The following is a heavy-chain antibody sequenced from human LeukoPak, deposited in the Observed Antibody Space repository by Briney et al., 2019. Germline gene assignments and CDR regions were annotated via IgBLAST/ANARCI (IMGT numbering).Heavy chain of an antibody. D-gene: IGHD3-9*01. CDR1: RGSISCGVYY. J-gene: IGHJ4*02. CDR2: IYYSGSP. CDR3: ARDGPDILTGYYFFDY. V-gene: IGHV4-30-4*01. Sequence: SQTLSLTCTVSRGSISCGVYYWSWIPQPPGKALEWLGYIYYSGSPYYNPSLKSPVTISVDTSKNQFSLKLSSVTAADTAVYYCARDGPDILTGYYFFDYWGQGTLVTVSS.